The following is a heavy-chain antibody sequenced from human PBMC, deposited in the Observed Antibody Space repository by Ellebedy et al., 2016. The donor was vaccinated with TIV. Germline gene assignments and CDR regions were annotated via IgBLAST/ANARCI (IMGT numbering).Heavy chain of an antibody. Sequence: GGSLRLXCAASGFTFSRYWMYWVRQVPGKGLVWVSRIDTDGTRTDYADSVKGRFTISRDDSKNTLYLQMNSLRAEDTAVYYCARNRIVVVDRRQRSWLDPWGQGTLVTVSS. CDR1: GFTFSRYW. J-gene: IGHJ5*02. V-gene: IGHV3-74*01. D-gene: IGHD2-15*01. CDR3: ARNRIVVVDRRQRSWLDP. CDR2: IDTDGTRT.